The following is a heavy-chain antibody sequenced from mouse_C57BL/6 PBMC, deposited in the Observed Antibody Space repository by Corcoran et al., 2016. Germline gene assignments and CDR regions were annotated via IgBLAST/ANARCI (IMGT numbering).Heavy chain of an antibody. CDR2: IYPRSGNT. J-gene: IGHJ2*01. V-gene: IGHV1-81*01. CDR1: GYTFTSYG. Sequence: QVQLQQSGAELARPGASVKLSCKASGYTFTSYGISGVKQRTGQGLEWIGEIYPRSGNTYYNEKFKGKATLTADKSSSTAYMELRSLTSEDSAVYFCVRDVHYYGSSYFDYWGQGTTLTVSS. D-gene: IGHD1-1*01. CDR3: VRDVHYYGSSYFDY.